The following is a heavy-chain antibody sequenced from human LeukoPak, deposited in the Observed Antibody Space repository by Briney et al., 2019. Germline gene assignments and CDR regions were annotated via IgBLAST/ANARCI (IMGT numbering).Heavy chain of an antibody. Sequence: PSETLSLTCTVSGGSISSSSYYWGWIRQPPGKGLEWIGSIYYSGSTYYNPSLKSQVTISVDTSKNQFSLKLSSVTAADTAVYYCARGIYNVRITGITGDDWFDPWGQGTLVTVSS. V-gene: IGHV4-39*07. J-gene: IGHJ5*02. CDR1: GGSISSSSYY. CDR3: ARGIYNVRITGITGDDWFDP. CDR2: IYYSGST. D-gene: IGHD1/OR15-1a*01.